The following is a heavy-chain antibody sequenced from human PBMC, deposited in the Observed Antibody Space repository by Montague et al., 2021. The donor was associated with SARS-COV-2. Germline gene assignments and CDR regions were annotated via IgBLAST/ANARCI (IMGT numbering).Heavy chain of an antibody. Sequence: SETLSLTCTASGGSIGAYYWSWIRQPPGKGLEWIGYIDNSGSTNHNPSLESRVTMSEDTSKTQFSLKLNSVTAEGTAVYYCARHGGNDAFDIWGQGTMVTVSS. D-gene: IGHD4-23*01. CDR2: IDNSGST. J-gene: IGHJ3*02. V-gene: IGHV4-59*01. CDR3: ARHGGNDAFDI. CDR1: GGSIGAYY.